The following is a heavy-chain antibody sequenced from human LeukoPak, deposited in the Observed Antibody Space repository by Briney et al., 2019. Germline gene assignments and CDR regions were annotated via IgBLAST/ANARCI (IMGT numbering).Heavy chain of an antibody. CDR2: ISAYNGNT. D-gene: IGHD3-10*01. Sequence: ASVKVSCKASGYTFTSYGISWVRQAPGQGLEWMGWISAYNGNTNYAQKLQGRVTVTTDTSTSTAYMELRSLRSDDTAVYYCARGKTYGSGSYGFFDYWGQGTLVTVSS. V-gene: IGHV1-18*01. CDR1: GYTFTSYG. CDR3: ARGKTYGSGSYGFFDY. J-gene: IGHJ4*02.